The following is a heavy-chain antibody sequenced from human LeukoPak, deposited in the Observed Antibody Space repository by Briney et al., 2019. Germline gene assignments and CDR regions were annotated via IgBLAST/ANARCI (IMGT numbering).Heavy chain of an antibody. D-gene: IGHD4-23*01. CDR3: ARDRYPYGGNFLSSN. V-gene: IGHV1-2*02. CDR1: GYTFTGYY. Sequence: GASVKVSCKASGYTFTGYYMHWVRQAPGQGLEWMGWINPNSGGTNYAQKFQGRVTMTRDTSISTAYMELSRLRSDDTAVYYCARDRYPYGGNFLSSNWGQGTLVTVSS. J-gene: IGHJ4*02. CDR2: INPNSGGT.